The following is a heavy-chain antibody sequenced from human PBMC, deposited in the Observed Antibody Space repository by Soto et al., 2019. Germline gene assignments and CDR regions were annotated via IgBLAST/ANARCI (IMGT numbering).Heavy chain of an antibody. CDR2: MYSSGST. V-gene: IGHV4-61*01. Sequence: PLETHPLTSTVSGGTGISGRYCWSWIRQPPGKGLEWIGYMYSSGSTNYNPSLKSRVTISLDTSKNQFSLKLSSVTAADTAVYYCAREDFSYGMDVWGQGTTVTVSS. CDR3: AREDFSYGMDV. J-gene: IGHJ6*02. CDR1: GGTGISGRYC.